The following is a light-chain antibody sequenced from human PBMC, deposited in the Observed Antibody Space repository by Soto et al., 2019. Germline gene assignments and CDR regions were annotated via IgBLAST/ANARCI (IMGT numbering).Light chain of an antibody. CDR3: QQYNNSLWT. CDR2: GAS. J-gene: IGKJ1*01. Sequence: EIEMTQSPATLSVSPGERATISCRASQSVSSYLDWYQQKPGQAPKVLIYGASTRATGIPSRFSGSGSGTDFTLTISSLQSEDFAAYYCQQYNNSLWTFGQGTKVEIK. CDR1: QSVSSY. V-gene: IGKV3-15*01.